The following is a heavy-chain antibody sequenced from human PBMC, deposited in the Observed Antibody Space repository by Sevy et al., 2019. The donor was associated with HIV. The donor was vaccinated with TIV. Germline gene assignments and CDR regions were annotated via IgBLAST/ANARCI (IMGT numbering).Heavy chain of an antibody. CDR1: GGSFSGYY. CDR2: INHSGST. CDR3: ARVAASSLGVHWFDP. V-gene: IGHV4-34*01. J-gene: IGHJ5*02. D-gene: IGHD6-6*01. Sequence: SETLSLTCAVYGGSFSGYYWSWIRQPPGKGLEWIGEINHSGSTNYNPSLKSRVTISVDTSKNQFSLKLSSVTAADTAVYYCARVAASSLGVHWFDPWGQGTLVTVSS.